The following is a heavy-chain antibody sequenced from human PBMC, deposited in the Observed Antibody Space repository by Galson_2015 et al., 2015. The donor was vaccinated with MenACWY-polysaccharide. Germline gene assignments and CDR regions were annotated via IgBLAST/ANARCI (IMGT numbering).Heavy chain of an antibody. D-gene: IGHD2-15*01. CDR3: AKANSGGICTSGWACWFDP. Sequence: SLRLSCAASGFTFTNYAMNWVRQAPGKGLEWVSSIGGSGTTYCADSVKGQYTISRDNSKNMVYLQMNSLRAEDTAIYYCAKANSGGICTSGWACWFDPWGQGSLVIVSS. J-gene: IGHJ5*02. CDR1: GFTFTNYA. V-gene: IGHV3-23*01. CDR2: IGGSGTT.